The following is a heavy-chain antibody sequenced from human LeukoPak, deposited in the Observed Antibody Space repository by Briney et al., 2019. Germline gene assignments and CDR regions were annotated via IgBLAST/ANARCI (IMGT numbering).Heavy chain of an antibody. J-gene: IGHJ4*02. D-gene: IGHD5-18*01. Sequence: GGSLRLSCAGSGFTFNNYAMSWVRQAPGKGLDWVAVISNDGSKKYYADSVKGRFTISRDNSKNTLSLQVSSLRTEDTAVYYCAKDRYSYAFEYSDSWGQGTLVTVSS. CDR2: ISNDGSKK. V-gene: IGHV3-30*18. CDR1: GFTFNNYA. CDR3: AKDRYSYAFEYSDS.